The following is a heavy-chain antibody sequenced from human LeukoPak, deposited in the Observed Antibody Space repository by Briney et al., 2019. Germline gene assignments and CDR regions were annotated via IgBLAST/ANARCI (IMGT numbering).Heavy chain of an antibody. CDR2: IIPFFGTA. CDR3: ARDSSSWYPWFDP. Sequence: SVKVSYKASGGTFSSYAISWVRQAAGQGLEWMGGIIPFFGTANYAQKFQGRVTNTADESTSTAYMELSSLRSEDTAVYYCARDSSSWYPWFDPWGQGTLVTVSS. J-gene: IGHJ5*02. D-gene: IGHD6-13*01. CDR1: GGTFSSYA. V-gene: IGHV1-69*01.